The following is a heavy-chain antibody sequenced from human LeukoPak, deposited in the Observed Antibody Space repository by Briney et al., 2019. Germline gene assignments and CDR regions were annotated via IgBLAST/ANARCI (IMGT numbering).Heavy chain of an antibody. CDR3: ARVFFRNWFDP. D-gene: IGHD2-21*01. CDR2: IIPILGIA. Sequence: SVKVSCKASGGTFSSYTISWVRQAPGQGLEWMGRIIPILGIANYAQKFQGRVTITADKSTSTAYMELSSLRSEDTAVYYCARVFFRNWFDPWGQGTLVTVSS. J-gene: IGHJ5*02. V-gene: IGHV1-69*02. CDR1: GGTFSSYT.